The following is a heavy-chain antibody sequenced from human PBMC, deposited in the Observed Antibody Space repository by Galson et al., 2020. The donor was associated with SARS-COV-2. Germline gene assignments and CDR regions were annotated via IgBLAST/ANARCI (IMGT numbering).Heavy chain of an antibody. Sequence: KASETLSLTCTISGGSIKSRDYYWAWVRQPPGKGLEWIGATNYSGSRYHNPSLESRVTMSVDTSKNQFSLKLSSLTAADTAVYYWARVSGDYVGYWYFGLWGRGTLVTVSS. CDR3: ARVSGDYVGYWYFGL. J-gene: IGHJ2*01. CDR1: GGSIKSRDYY. V-gene: IGHV4-39*07. D-gene: IGHD4-17*01. CDR2: TNYSGSR.